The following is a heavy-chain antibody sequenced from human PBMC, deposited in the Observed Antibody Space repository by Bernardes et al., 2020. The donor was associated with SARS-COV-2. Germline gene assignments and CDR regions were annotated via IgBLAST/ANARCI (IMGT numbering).Heavy chain of an antibody. CDR1: GGSISSGDYY. J-gene: IGHJ5*02. CDR2: IYYSGST. Sequence: SETLSLTCTVSGGSISSGDYYWSWIRQHPGKGLEWIGYIYYSGSTYYNPSLKSLVTISLDTSKNQFSLKLSSVTAADTAVYYCARLKNRYCSGGTCYSDNWFDPWGHGTLVTVSS. CDR3: ARLKNRYCSGGTCYSDNWFDP. V-gene: IGHV4-31*01. D-gene: IGHD2-15*01.